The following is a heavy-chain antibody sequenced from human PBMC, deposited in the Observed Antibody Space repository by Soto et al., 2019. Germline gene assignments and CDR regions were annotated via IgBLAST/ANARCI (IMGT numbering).Heavy chain of an antibody. Sequence: ASVKVSCKASGYTFTSYDINWVRQATGQGLEWMGWMNPNSGNTGYAQKFQGRVTMTRNTSISTAYMELSSLRSEDTAVYYCAIPYSGYDVDWFDPWGQGTLVTVSS. CDR2: MNPNSGNT. CDR3: AIPYSGYDVDWFDP. V-gene: IGHV1-8*01. CDR1: GYTFTSYD. J-gene: IGHJ5*02. D-gene: IGHD5-12*01.